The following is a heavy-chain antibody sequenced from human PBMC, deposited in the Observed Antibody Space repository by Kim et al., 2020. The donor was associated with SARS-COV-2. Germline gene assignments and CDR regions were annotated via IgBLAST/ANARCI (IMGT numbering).Heavy chain of an antibody. Sequence: GGSLRLSCAASGFTFSSYSMNWVRQAPGKGLEWVSSISSSSSYIYYADSVKGRFTISRDNAKNSLYLQMNSLRAEDTAVYYCARGLIDLRAFDIWGQGTMVTVSS. CDR1: GFTFSSYS. CDR3: ARGLIDLRAFDI. CDR2: ISSSSSYI. J-gene: IGHJ3*02. V-gene: IGHV3-21*04.